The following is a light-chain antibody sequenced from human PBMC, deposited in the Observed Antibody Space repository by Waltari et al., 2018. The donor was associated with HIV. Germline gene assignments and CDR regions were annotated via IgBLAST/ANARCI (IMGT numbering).Light chain of an antibody. V-gene: IGLV8-61*01. CDR1: SGSVSTSYY. Sequence: QTVVTQEPSFSVSPGGTVTPTCGLSSGSVSTSYYPSWYQQTPGQAPRTLIYSTNPRSSVGPDRFSGSILGNKAALTITGAQADDESDYYCVLYMGSGISVFGGGTKLTVL. CDR3: VLYMGSGISV. J-gene: IGLJ2*01. CDR2: STN.